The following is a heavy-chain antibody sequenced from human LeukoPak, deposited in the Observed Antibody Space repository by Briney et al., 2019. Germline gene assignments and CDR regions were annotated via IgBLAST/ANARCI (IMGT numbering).Heavy chain of an antibody. V-gene: IGHV1-2*02. Sequence: ASVKVSCKASGYTFTGYYMHWVRQAPGQGLEWMGWINPNSGGTNYAQKFQGRVTMTRDTSISTAYMELSRLRSDDTAVYYCARDIGYSSGWYDYWGQGTLVTVSS. CDR3: ARDIGYSSGWYDY. CDR2: INPNSGGT. CDR1: GYTFTGYY. D-gene: IGHD6-19*01. J-gene: IGHJ4*02.